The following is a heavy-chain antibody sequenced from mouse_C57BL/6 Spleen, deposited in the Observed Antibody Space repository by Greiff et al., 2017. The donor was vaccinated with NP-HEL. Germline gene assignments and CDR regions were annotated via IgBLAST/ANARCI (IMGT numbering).Heavy chain of an antibody. CDR1: GYTFTDYN. V-gene: IGHV1-22*01. CDR2: INPNNGGT. D-gene: IGHD1-1*01. CDR3: ARDYYGSSYFDY. J-gene: IGHJ2*01. Sequence: SGPELVKPGASVKMSCKASGYTFTDYNMHWVKQSHGKSLEWIGYINPNNGGTSYNQKFKGKATLTVNKSSSTAYMELRSLTSEDSAVYYCARDYYGSSYFDYWGQGTTLTVSS.